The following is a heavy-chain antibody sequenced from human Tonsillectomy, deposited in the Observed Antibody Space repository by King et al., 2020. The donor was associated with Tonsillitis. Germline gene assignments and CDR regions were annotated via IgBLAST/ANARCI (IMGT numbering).Heavy chain of an antibody. V-gene: IGHV3-7*01. D-gene: IGHD3-10*01. Sequence: VQLVESGGGLVQPGGSLRLSCAASGFTFSSYWMSWVRQARGKGLEWVANIEQDGTEKFYVDSVKVRFTISSDNAKNSLYLQLNSLRAEDTAVYYCARDVSKVRGVIPAYWGQGTLVTVSS. CDR2: IEQDGTEK. CDR1: GFTFSSYW. CDR3: ARDVSKVRGVIPAY. J-gene: IGHJ4*02.